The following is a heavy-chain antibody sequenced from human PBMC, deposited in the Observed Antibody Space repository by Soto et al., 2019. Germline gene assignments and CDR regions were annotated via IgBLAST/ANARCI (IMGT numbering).Heavy chain of an antibody. V-gene: IGHV1-3*05. CDR3: ANTRTDYYYYYGMDV. D-gene: IGHD1-1*01. Sequence: QVQLVQSGAEEKKPGASVKVSCKASGYTFTSYAMNWVRQAPGQRLEWMGWINAGNGNTKYSQKFQGRVTITRDTADSTAYMELSILRSEDTAVYYCANTRTDYYYYYGMDVWGRGTTVTVSS. J-gene: IGHJ6*02. CDR1: GYTFTSYA. CDR2: INAGNGNT.